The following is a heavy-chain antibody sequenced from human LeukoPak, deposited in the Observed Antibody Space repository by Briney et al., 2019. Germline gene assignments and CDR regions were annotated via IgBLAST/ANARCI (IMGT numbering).Heavy chain of an antibody. CDR2: ITGSGDNT. V-gene: IGHV3-23*01. CDR1: GFTFISYA. Sequence: GGSLRLSCAASGFTFISYAMSWVRQAPGKGLEWVSAITGSGDNTYSADSVKGRFTISRDNSKNTLYLQMNSLRAEDTAVYYCATRVDEYQLLSLDYWGQGTLVTASS. J-gene: IGHJ4*02. CDR3: ATRVDEYQLLSLDY. D-gene: IGHD5-12*01.